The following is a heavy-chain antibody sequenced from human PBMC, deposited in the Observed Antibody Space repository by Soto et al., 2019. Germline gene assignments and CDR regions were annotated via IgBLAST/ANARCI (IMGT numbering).Heavy chain of an antibody. D-gene: IGHD6-6*01. CDR1: GYTFTSYY. J-gene: IGHJ5*02. Sequence: ASVKVSCKASGYTFTSYYMHGVRQAPGRGLEWMGIINPSGGSTSYAQKFQGRVTMTRDTSTSTVYMELSSLRSEDTAVYYCARRSSPGGFDPWGQGTLVTVSS. CDR2: INPSGGST. CDR3: ARRSSPGGFDP. V-gene: IGHV1-46*01.